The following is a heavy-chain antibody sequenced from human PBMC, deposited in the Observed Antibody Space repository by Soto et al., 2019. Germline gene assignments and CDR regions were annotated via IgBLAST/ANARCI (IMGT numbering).Heavy chain of an antibody. V-gene: IGHV4-59*01. CDR2: IYYSGST. D-gene: IGHD3-10*01. J-gene: IGHJ4*02. CDR3: ARASHHPMVRGYLDY. CDR1: GGSISSYY. Sequence: QVQLQERGPGLVRPSETLSLTCTVSGGSISSYYWSWIRQPPGKGLEWIGYIYYSGSTNYNPSLKSRVTISVVTSKNQFSLNLSSVTAADTAVYYCARASHHPMVRGYLDYWGQGTLVTVSS.